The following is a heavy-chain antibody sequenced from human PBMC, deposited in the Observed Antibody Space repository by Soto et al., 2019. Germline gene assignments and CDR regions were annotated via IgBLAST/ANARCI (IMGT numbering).Heavy chain of an antibody. D-gene: IGHD2-15*01. V-gene: IGHV3-30*04. Sequence: PGGSLRLSCAASGFTFSSYAMHWVRQAPGKGLEWVAVISYDGSNKYYADSVKGRFTISRDNSKNTLYLQMNSLRAEDTAVYYCAKDLHCSGGSCYSYYYYYMDVWGKGTTVTVSS. CDR1: GFTFSSYA. J-gene: IGHJ6*03. CDR2: ISYDGSNK. CDR3: AKDLHCSGGSCYSYYYYYMDV.